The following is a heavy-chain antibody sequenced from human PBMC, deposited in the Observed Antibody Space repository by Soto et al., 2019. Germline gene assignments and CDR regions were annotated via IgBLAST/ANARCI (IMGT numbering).Heavy chain of an antibody. Sequence: QVQVVQSGVEVRRPGSSVKVSCTASGDTFKNCVISWVRQAPGQGLEWMGGIIPLFGTTDFAQRFQVRLTIPTDESTTTAYMELSRLRSEDTATYYCAAELGFGKLSVVWGQGTTVIVSS. V-gene: IGHV1-69*01. CDR2: IIPLFGTT. D-gene: IGHD3-10*01. J-gene: IGHJ6*02. CDR3: AAELGFGKLSVV. CDR1: GDTFKNCV.